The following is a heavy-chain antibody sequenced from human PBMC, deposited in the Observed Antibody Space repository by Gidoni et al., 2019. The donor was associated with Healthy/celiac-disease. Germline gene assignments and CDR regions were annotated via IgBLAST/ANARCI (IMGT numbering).Heavy chain of an antibody. V-gene: IGHV3-30*18. D-gene: IGHD3-10*01. CDR1: GFTFSSYG. Sequence: QVQLVESGGGVVQPGRSLRLSCAASGFTFSSYGMHWVRQAPGKGLEWVAVISYDGSNKYYADSVKGRFTISRDNSKNTLYLQMNSLRAEDTAVYYCAKGSLWFGELSNAFDIWGQGTMVTVSS. J-gene: IGHJ3*02. CDR2: ISYDGSNK. CDR3: AKGSLWFGELSNAFDI.